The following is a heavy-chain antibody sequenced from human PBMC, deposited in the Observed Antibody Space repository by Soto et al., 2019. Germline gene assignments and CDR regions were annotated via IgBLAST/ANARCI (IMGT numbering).Heavy chain of an antibody. CDR1: GYTFTSYG. Sequence: ASVKVSCKASGYTFTSYGISWVRQAPGQGLEWMGWISAYNGNTNYAQKLQGRVTMTTDTSTSTAYMELRSLRSDDTDVYYCARFAYYDFWSGYHSMGYYYYYGMDVWGQGTTVTVSS. D-gene: IGHD3-3*01. CDR2: ISAYNGNT. CDR3: ARFAYYDFWSGYHSMGYYYYYGMDV. J-gene: IGHJ6*02. V-gene: IGHV1-18*01.